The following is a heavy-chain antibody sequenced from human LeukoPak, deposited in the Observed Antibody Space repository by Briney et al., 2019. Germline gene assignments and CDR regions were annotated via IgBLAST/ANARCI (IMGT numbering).Heavy chain of an antibody. CDR1: GFTLGTYW. J-gene: IGHJ4*02. D-gene: IGHD6-19*01. Sequence: GGSLRLSCLASGFTLGTYWMSWVRQAPGKGLEWVATIRQDGSERFYVDSVKGRFTVSRDNDKNSLYLQMNSLRAEDTAVYYCAGLITVAGDIDYWGQGTLVTVSS. CDR2: IRQDGSER. V-gene: IGHV3-7*01. CDR3: AGLITVAGDIDY.